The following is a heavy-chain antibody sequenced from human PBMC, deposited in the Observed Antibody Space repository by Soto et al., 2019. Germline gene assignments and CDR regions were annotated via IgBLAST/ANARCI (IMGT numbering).Heavy chain of an antibody. CDR2: IIPILGIA. V-gene: IGHV1-69*02. D-gene: IGHD2-15*01. J-gene: IGHJ3*02. Sequence: QVQLVQSGAEVKKPGSSVKVSCKASGGTFSSYTISWVRQAPGQGLEWMGRIIPILGIANYAQKFQGRVTITADKSTSTAYMAVSSLRSEDTAVYYCGRGGCSGGSCYDAFDIWGQGTMVTVSS. CDR1: GGTFSSYT. CDR3: GRGGCSGGSCYDAFDI.